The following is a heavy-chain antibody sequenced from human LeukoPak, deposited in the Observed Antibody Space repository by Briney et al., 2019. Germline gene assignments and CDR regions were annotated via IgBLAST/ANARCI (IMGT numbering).Heavy chain of an antibody. CDR2: MHTSGIT. V-gene: IGHV4-4*07. CDR1: GGSISSYY. D-gene: IGHD3-22*01. Sequence: SETLSLTCTVSGGSISSYYWSWIRQPAGKGLEWIGRMHTSGITNYNPSLKSRVTMTGDTSKNQISLKLRSVSAADTAVYYCARDQYYYDSSGYYRFDYWGQGTLVTVSS. J-gene: IGHJ4*02. CDR3: ARDQYYYDSSGYYRFDY.